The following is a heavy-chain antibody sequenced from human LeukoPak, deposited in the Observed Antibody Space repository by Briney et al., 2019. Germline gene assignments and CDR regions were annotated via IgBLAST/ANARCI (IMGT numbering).Heavy chain of an antibody. D-gene: IGHD5-12*01. Sequence: SETLSLTCTVSGGSISSDSYYWSWIRQPPGKGLEWIGYIYHSGSTYYNPSLKSRVTISVDKSKNQFSLKLSSVTAADTAVYYCARGNILVPADYWGQGTLVTVSS. J-gene: IGHJ4*02. CDR1: GGSISSDSYY. CDR2: IYHSGST. V-gene: IGHV4-30-2*01. CDR3: ARGNILVPADY.